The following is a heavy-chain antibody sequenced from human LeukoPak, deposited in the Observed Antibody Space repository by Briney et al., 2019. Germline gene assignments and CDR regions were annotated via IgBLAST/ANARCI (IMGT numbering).Heavy chain of an antibody. D-gene: IGHD6-13*01. Sequence: ASVKVSCKASGYTFTGYYMHWVRQAPGQGLEWMGWINPNSGGTNYAQKFQGRVTMTRDTSISTAYMELSRLRSDDTAVYYCARETDSSSWYLAGWFDPWGQGTLVTVSS. J-gene: IGHJ5*02. CDR3: ARETDSSSWYLAGWFDP. CDR1: GYTFTGYY. V-gene: IGHV1-2*02. CDR2: INPNSGGT.